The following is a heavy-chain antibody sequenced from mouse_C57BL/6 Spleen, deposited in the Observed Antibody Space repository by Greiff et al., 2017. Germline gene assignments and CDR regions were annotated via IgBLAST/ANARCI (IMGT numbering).Heavy chain of an antibody. J-gene: IGHJ2*01. V-gene: IGHV1-53*01. CDR3: ARGGYVDY. Sequence: VQLKQPGTELVTPGDSVKLSCKASGYTFTSYWMHWVRQRPGQGLEWIGNINPSNGGTNYNEKLKSKATLTVDKYSRTAYRQLSSLTSEDSAVYYCARGGYVDYWGQGTTLTVSS. CDR1: GYTFTSYW. CDR2: INPSNGGT.